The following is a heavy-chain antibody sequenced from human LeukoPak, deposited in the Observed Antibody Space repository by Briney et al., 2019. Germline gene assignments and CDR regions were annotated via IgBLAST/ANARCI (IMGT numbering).Heavy chain of an antibody. V-gene: IGHV3-23*01. J-gene: IGHJ4*02. Sequence: GGSLRLSCAASGFTFSSYAMSWVRQAPGKGLEWVSAISGSGGSTYYADSVKGRFTITRDNSKNTLYLQMHTLRAEDTAVYYCAGVRTTYGSGSYYLDYWGQGTLVTVSS. D-gene: IGHD3-10*01. CDR3: AGVRTTYGSGSYYLDY. CDR1: GFTFSSYA. CDR2: ISGSGGST.